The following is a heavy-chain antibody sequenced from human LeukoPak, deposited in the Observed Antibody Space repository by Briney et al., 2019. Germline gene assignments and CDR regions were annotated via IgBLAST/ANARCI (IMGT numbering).Heavy chain of an antibody. V-gene: IGHV1-2*02. D-gene: IGHD1-26*01. J-gene: IGHJ5*02. CDR3: ARDPGDIVGATNWFDP. CDR2: INPNSGGT. Sequence: ASVKLSCKASGYAFTGYYIHWLRQAPGQGLEWMGWINPNSGGTNYAQKFQGRVTMTRYTSISTDYMELSRLRSDDTAVYYCARDPGDIVGATNWFDPWGQGTLVTVSS. CDR1: GYAFTGYY.